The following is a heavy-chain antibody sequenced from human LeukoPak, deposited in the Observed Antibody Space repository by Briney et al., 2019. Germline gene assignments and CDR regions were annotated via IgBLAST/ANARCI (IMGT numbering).Heavy chain of an antibody. D-gene: IGHD6-13*01. CDR2: IGTAGEI. CDR1: GFTFSSYA. Sequence: GGSLRLSCAASGFTFSSYAMSWVRQAPGKGLEWVSGIGTAGEIYYPGSVKGRFTISRENAKNSLYLQMNSLRAGDTAVYYCARAAYSSTWYSRYFDLWGRGTLVTVSS. CDR3: ARAAYSSTWYSRYFDL. V-gene: IGHV3-13*01. J-gene: IGHJ2*01.